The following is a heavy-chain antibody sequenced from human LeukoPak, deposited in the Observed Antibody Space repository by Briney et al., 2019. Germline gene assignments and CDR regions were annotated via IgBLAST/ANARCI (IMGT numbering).Heavy chain of an antibody. V-gene: IGHV1-2*02. Sequence: ASVKVSCKTSGYTFTDYYMHWVRQAPGQGLEWMGWINPNSGGTNYAQKFQGRVTMTRDTSISTAYMELSRLRSDDTAVYYCASLDAFWGYGSGSYHFGYWGQGTLVTVSS. CDR2: INPNSGGT. D-gene: IGHD3-10*01. CDR1: GYTFTDYY. CDR3: ASLDAFWGYGSGSYHFGY. J-gene: IGHJ4*02.